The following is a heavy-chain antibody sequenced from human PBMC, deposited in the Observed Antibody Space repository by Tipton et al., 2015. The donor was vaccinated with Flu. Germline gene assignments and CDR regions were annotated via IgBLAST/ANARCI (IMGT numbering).Heavy chain of an antibody. CDR1: GFTFSSYA. CDR3: AKRQQLIPDY. Sequence: SLRLSCAASGFTFSSYAMHWVRQAPGKGLEWVAVISYDGSNKYYADSVKGRFTISRDNSKNTLYLQMNSLRAEDTAVYYCAKRQQLIPDYWGQGTLVTVSS. V-gene: IGHV3-30-3*01. CDR2: ISYDGSNK. J-gene: IGHJ4*02. D-gene: IGHD6-13*01.